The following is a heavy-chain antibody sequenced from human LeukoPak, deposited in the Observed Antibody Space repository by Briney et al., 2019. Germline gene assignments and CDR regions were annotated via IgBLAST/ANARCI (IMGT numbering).Heavy chain of an antibody. V-gene: IGHV4-61*01. J-gene: IGHJ4*02. CDR2: KYYSGST. CDR1: GVSINTCCYY. CDR3: ARGRSYGFDFDS. Sequence: PSETLSLTCDVSGVSINTCCYYWTWIRQPPGKGLEWIVYKYYSGSTRYNSSLRSRLTISLDSSKNQFSLGLTSVTAADTAVYYCARGRSYGFDFDSWGPGTLVIVSS. D-gene: IGHD5-18*01.